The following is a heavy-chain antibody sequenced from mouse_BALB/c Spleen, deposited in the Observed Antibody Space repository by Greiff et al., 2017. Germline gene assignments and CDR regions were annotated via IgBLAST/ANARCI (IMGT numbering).Heavy chain of an antibody. CDR3: TRGLGDSDY. V-gene: IGHV5-6-4*01. Sequence: VQLKESGGGLVKPGGSLKLSCAASGFTFSSYTMSWVRQTPEKRLEWVATISSGGSYTYYPDSVKGRFTISRDNAKNTLYLQMSSLKSEDTAMYYCTRGLGDSDYWGQGTTLTVSS. J-gene: IGHJ2*01. CDR1: GFTFSSYT. D-gene: IGHD2-13*01. CDR2: ISSGGSYT.